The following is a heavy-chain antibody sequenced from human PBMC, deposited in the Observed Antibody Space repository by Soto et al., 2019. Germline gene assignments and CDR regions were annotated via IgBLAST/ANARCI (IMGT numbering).Heavy chain of an antibody. V-gene: IGHV4-59*01. Sequence: PETLSLTCTVSGGSISSYYWSWIRQPPGKGLEWIGYIYYSGSTNYNPSLKSRVTISVDTSKNQFSLKLSSVTAADTAVYYCARAGYYYDSSGYSPPFLDYWGQGTLVTVSS. J-gene: IGHJ4*02. CDR3: ARAGYYYDSSGYSPPFLDY. CDR2: IYYSGST. CDR1: GGSISSYY. D-gene: IGHD3-22*01.